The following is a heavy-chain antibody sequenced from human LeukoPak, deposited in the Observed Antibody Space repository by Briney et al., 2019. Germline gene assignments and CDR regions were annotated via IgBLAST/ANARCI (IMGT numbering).Heavy chain of an antibody. D-gene: IGHD4-17*01. J-gene: IGHJ4*02. CDR1: GGSFSGYY. V-gene: IGHV4-34*01. Sequence: SETLSLTCAVCGGSFSGYYWSWIRQPPGKGLEWIGEINHSGSTNYNPSLKSRVTISVDTSKNQFSLKLSSVTAADTAVYYCADFGDYGDYWGQGTLVTVSS. CDR2: INHSGST. CDR3: ADFGDYGDY.